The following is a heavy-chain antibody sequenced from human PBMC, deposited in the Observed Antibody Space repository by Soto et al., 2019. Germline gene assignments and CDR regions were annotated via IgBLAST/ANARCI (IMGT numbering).Heavy chain of an antibody. D-gene: IGHD2-15*01. Sequence: PSETLSLTCTVSGGSISSGGYYWSWIRQHPGKGLEWIGYIYYSGSTYYNPSLKSRVTISVDTSKNQFSLKLSSVTAADTAVYYCAISTDGGNFDYWGQGTLVTVSS. CDR3: AISTDGGNFDY. CDR1: GGSISSGGYY. V-gene: IGHV4-31*03. J-gene: IGHJ4*02. CDR2: IYYSGST.